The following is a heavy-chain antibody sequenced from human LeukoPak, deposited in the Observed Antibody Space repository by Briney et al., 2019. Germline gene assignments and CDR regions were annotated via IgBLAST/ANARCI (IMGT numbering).Heavy chain of an antibody. CDR2: IYTSGST. Sequence: SETLSLTCTVSGGSISSGSYYWSWIRQPAGKGLEWIGRIYTSGSTNYNPSLKSRVTISVDTSKNQFSLKLSSVTAADTAVYYCARARMVRVDDAFDIWGQGTMVTVSS. CDR1: GGSISSGSYY. CDR3: ARARMVRVDDAFDI. J-gene: IGHJ3*02. D-gene: IGHD3-10*01. V-gene: IGHV4-61*02.